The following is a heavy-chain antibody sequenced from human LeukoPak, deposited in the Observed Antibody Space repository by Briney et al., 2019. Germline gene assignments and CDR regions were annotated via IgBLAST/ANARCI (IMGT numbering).Heavy chain of an antibody. CDR3: ARDLSYSSSPYYFDY. V-gene: IGHV3-21*01. CDR2: ISGSSSYI. Sequence: GGSLRLSCAASGFTFSTYTMNWVRQAPGKGLEWVSSISGSSSYIYYRDSVKGRFTISSDNAKNSLYLQMNSLRAEDTAVYYCARDLSYSSSPYYFDYWGQGSLVTVSS. J-gene: IGHJ4*02. D-gene: IGHD6-13*01. CDR1: GFTFSTYT.